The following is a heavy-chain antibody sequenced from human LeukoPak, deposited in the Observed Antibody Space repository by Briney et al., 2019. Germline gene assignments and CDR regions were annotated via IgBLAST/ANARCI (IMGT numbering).Heavy chain of an antibody. V-gene: IGHV1-2*06. CDR2: INPNSGGGT. D-gene: IGHD6-19*01. CDR3: ARIINGWYYFDY. J-gene: IGHJ4*02. CDR1: GYTFIAYY. Sequence: ASVTVSRKASGYTFIAYYVHWVRQAPGQGLEWMGRINPNSGGGTNYARKFQGRVTMTGDTSISTAYMELSRLRSDDTAVYYCARIINGWYYFDYWGQGTLVTVSS.